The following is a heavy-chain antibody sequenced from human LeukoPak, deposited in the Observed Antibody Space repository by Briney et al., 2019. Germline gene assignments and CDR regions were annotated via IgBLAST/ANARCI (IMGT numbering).Heavy chain of an antibody. Sequence: GGSLRLSCAASGFTFSSYGMHWVRQAPGKGLEWVAFIPYGGSNKYYADSLQGRFTISRDNSMNTLYLQMSSLRAEDTAIYYCAKDICGGNCYPHGGYWGQGTLVTVSS. J-gene: IGHJ4*02. CDR3: AKDICGGNCYPHGGY. V-gene: IGHV3-30*02. CDR2: IPYGGSNK. CDR1: GFTFSSYG. D-gene: IGHD2-21*01.